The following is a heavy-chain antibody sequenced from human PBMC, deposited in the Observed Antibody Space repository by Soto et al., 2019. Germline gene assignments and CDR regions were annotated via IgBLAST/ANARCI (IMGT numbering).Heavy chain of an antibody. CDR1: GGSISSYY. Sequence: SETLSLTCTVSGGSISSYYWGWIRQPPGKGLEWIGSIYYSGSTYYNPSLKSRVTISVDTSKNQFSLKLSSVTAADTAVYYCARHATVTVYDFDYWGRGTLVT. J-gene: IGHJ4*02. V-gene: IGHV4-39*01. CDR2: IYYSGST. D-gene: IGHD5-12*01. CDR3: ARHATVTVYDFDY.